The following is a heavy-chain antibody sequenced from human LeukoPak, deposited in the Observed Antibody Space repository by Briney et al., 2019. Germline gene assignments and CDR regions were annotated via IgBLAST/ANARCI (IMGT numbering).Heavy chain of an antibody. J-gene: IGHJ5*02. D-gene: IGHD4-17*01. CDR2: ISYDGSNK. CDR1: GFTFSSYA. V-gene: IGHV3-30*04. Sequence: EGSLRLSCAASGFTFSSYAMHWVRQAPGKGLEWVAVISYDGSNKYYADSVKGRFTISRDNSKNTLYLQMNSLRAEDTAVYYCARDQYGDYDNWFDPWGQGTLVTVSS. CDR3: ARDQYGDYDNWFDP.